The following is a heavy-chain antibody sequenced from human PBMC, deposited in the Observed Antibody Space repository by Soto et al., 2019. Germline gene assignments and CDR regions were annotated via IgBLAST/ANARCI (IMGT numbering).Heavy chain of an antibody. CDR1: EYIFTGYY. Sequence: ASVKVSCKASEYIFTGYYINWVRQAPGQGLERVGWINPNSGDTNYAQQFQGRVTMTTDTSISTAYMELNRLRSDETAVYYCARQSCSTKTCHNCFDSWGQGTLATVSS. J-gene: IGHJ5*01. CDR2: INPNSGDT. V-gene: IGHV1-2*02. CDR3: ARQSCSTKTCHNCFDS. D-gene: IGHD2-15*01.